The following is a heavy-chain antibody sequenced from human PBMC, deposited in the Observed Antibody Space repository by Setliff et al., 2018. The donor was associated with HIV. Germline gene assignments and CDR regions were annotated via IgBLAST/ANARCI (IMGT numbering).Heavy chain of an antibody. V-gene: IGHV1-2*02. J-gene: IGHJ4*02. CDR3: ARDLAYCSGGGCYQDY. D-gene: IGHD2-15*01. Sequence: ASVKVSCKASGFSFDDYYIHWVRQAPGQGLEWMGCVIPNSGKTYYAQEFQGRVTMTSDTSINTAYMEVSWLTSDDTAIYYCARDLAYCSGGGCYQDYWGQGTLVTVSS. CDR1: GFSFDDYY. CDR2: VIPNSGKT.